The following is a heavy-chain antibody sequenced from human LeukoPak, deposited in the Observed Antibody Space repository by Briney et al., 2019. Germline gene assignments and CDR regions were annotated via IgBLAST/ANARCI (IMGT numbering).Heavy chain of an antibody. D-gene: IGHD2-15*01. V-gene: IGHV4-39*01. CDR3: VRRGRNYYYYMDV. CDR1: GGSISSSSYY. Sequence: SETLSLTCTVSGGSISSSSYYWGWIRQPPGKRLEWIGSIYYSGSTYYNPSLKSRVTISVDTSKNQFSLKLSSVAAADTAVYYCVRRGRNYYYYMDVWGKGTTVTVSS. J-gene: IGHJ6*03. CDR2: IYYSGST.